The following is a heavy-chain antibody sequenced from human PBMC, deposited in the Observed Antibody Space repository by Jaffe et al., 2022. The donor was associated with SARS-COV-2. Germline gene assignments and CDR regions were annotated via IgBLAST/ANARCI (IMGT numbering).Heavy chain of an antibody. CDR3: ARDGVAEKGGYYYYGMDV. CDR1: GFTFSSYG. J-gene: IGHJ6*02. CDR2: IWYDGSNK. D-gene: IGHD2-8*01. V-gene: IGHV3-33*01. Sequence: QVQLVESGGGVVQPGRSLRLSCAASGFTFSSYGMHWVRQAPGKGLEWVAVIWYDGSNKYYADSVKGRFTISRDNSKNTLYLQMNSLRAEDTAVYYCARDGVAEKGGYYYYGMDVWGQGTTVTVSS.